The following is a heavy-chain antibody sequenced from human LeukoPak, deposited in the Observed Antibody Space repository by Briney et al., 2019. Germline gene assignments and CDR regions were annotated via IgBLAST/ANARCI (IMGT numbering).Heavy chain of an antibody. J-gene: IGHJ5*02. CDR2: IIPIFGTA. CDR1: GGTFSSYA. Sequence: SVKVSCKASGGTFSSYAISWVRQAPGQGLEWMGGIIPIFGTANYAQKFQGRVTITTDESTSTAYMELRSLRSEDMAVYYCASDYCSGGSCRNGGSWFDPRGQGTLVTVPS. CDR3: ASDYCSGGSCRNGGSWFDP. D-gene: IGHD2-15*01. V-gene: IGHV1-69*05.